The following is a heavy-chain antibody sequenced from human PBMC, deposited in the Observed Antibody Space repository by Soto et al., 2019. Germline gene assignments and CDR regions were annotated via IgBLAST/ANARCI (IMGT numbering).Heavy chain of an antibody. CDR1: AYTFTNYG. D-gene: IGHD2-21*01. CDR3: GKDPDADSFDF. J-gene: IGHJ4*03. Sequence: KVSCKASAYTFTNYGISWVRQAPGEGLEWVGWINTSNDNKLYAQKLQGRLTLTTDTSTSTTYMDLTTRRSDDPAVYFCGKDPDADSFDFWAQGTPVTVSS. V-gene: IGHV1-18*01. CDR2: INTSNDNK.